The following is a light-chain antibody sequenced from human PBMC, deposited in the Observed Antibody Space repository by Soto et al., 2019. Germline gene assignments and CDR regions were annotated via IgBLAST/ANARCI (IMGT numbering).Light chain of an antibody. CDR3: QQYESYPLT. J-gene: IGKJ4*01. CDR1: QSVSAW. CDR2: SAS. V-gene: IGKV1-5*03. Sequence: DIQMTQSPSTLSASVGDRVTITCRASQSVSAWLAWYQQKPGKAPELLIYSASTVETGVPSRFSGSGSETEFTLTISSLRPDDVATYDCQQYESYPLTFGGGTRIEIK.